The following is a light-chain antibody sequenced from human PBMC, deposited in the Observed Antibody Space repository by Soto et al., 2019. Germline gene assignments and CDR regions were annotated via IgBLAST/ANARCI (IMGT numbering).Light chain of an antibody. CDR3: SSYTTSSTGV. Sequence: QSVLTQPASVSGSPGQSITISCTGTSSDVGTYNYVSWYQQHPGKAPKLMIFDVSSRPSGVSNRFSGSKSGNTASLTISGLQADDEADYYCSSYTTSSTGVFGGGTKLTVL. J-gene: IGLJ2*01. CDR2: DVS. CDR1: SSDVGTYNY. V-gene: IGLV2-14*03.